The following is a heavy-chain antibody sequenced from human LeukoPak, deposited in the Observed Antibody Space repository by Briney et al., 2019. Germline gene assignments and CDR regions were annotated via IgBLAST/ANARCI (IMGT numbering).Heavy chain of an antibody. CDR3: AREVTMVRGVIGAFDI. V-gene: IGHV3-66*01. Sequence: GGSLRLSCAASGFTASSNYMSWVRQAPGEGLEWVSVIYSGGSTYYADSVKGRFTISRDNSKNTLYLQVNSLRAEDTAVYYCAREVTMVRGVIGAFDIWGQGTMVTVSS. D-gene: IGHD3-10*01. CDR1: GFTASSNY. J-gene: IGHJ3*02. CDR2: IYSGGST.